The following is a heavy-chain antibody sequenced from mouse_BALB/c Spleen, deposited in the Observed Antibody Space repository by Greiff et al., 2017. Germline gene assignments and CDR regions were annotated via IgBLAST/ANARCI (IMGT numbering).Heavy chain of an antibody. CDR1: GYSITSDYA. CDR3: ARGYGNYISWYFDV. V-gene: IGHV3-2*02. Sequence: VQLKESGPGLVKPSQSLSLTCTVTGYSITSDYAWNWIRQFPGNKLEWMGYISYSGSTSYNPSLKSRISITRDTSKNQFFLQLNSVTTEDTATYYCARGYGNYISWYFDVWGAGTTVTVSS. J-gene: IGHJ1*01. D-gene: IGHD2-1*01. CDR2: ISYSGST.